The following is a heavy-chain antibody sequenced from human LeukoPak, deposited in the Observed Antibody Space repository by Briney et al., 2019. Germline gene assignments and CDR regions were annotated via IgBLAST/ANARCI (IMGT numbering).Heavy chain of an antibody. D-gene: IGHD6-19*01. CDR2: IYNTGST. Sequence: SETLSLTCTVSGGSISSYYWTWVRQPPGKGLEWIGYIYNTGSTNYNPSLKSRVTISVDTSKNQFSLNLRSVTAADTAMYYCARFSGWSFFFDFWGQGTLVTVSS. V-gene: IGHV4-59*01. CDR1: GGSISSYY. J-gene: IGHJ4*02. CDR3: ARFSGWSFFFDF.